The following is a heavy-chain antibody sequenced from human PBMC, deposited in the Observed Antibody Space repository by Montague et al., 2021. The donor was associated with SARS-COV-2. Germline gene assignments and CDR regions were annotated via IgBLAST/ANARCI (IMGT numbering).Heavy chain of an antibody. Sequence: SLRLSCAASGFPFSSYAMHWVRQAPGKGLEWVAVISYDGSNKYYADSVKGRFTISRDNSKNTLYLQMNSLRAEDTAVYYCARVIVVGYYGMDVWGQGTTVTVSS. CDR1: GFPFSSYA. CDR2: ISYDGSNK. CDR3: ARVIVVGYYGMDV. J-gene: IGHJ6*02. D-gene: IGHD3-22*01. V-gene: IGHV3-30-3*01.